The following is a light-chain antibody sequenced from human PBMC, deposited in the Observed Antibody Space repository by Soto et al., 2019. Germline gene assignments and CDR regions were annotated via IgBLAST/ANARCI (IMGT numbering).Light chain of an antibody. CDR3: SSYTSTTTLV. CDR2: DVS. Sequence: QSALTQPASVSGSPGQSITISCTGTSSDVGGCNCVSWYQQHPGKAPKLMIYDVSHRPSGVSDRFSGSRSGNTASLTISGLQAEDEADYYCSSYTSTTTLVFGGGTKVTVL. CDR1: SSDVGGCNC. J-gene: IGLJ2*01. V-gene: IGLV2-14*01.